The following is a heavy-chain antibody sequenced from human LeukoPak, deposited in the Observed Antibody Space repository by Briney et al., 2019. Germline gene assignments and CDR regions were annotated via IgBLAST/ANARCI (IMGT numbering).Heavy chain of an antibody. CDR3: ASLSGVWDTGDKKWFDP. V-gene: IGHV3-21*01. D-gene: IGHD2-8*02. CDR1: GFTLSRYI. Sequence: PGGSLRLSCIASGFTLSRYIMNWVRQAPGKGLERVASISNDSRYIYYSDSVKGRFTISRDNAENTVYLQTNSLRVEDTAMYYCASLSGVWDTGDKKWFDPWGQGTLVTVSS. J-gene: IGHJ5*02. CDR2: ISNDSRYI.